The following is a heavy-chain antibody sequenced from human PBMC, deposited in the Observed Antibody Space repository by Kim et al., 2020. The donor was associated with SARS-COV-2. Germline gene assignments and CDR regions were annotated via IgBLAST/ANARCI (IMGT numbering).Heavy chain of an antibody. CDR2: ISSSSSTI. CDR3: ARDRENYYDSSGYYLYYYYGMDV. V-gene: IGHV3-48*02. J-gene: IGHJ6*02. Sequence: GGSLRLSCAASGFTFSSYSMNWVRQAPGKGLEWVSYISSSSSTIYYADSVKGRFTISRYNAKNSLYLQMNSLRDEDTAVYYCARDRENYYDSSGYYLYYYYGMDVWGQGTTVTVSS. CDR1: GFTFSSYS. D-gene: IGHD3-22*01.